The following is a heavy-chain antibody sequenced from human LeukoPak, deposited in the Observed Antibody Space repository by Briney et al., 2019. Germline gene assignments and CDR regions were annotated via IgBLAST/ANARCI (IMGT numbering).Heavy chain of an antibody. CDR1: GFTLSSYA. CDR3: AVKGYYYDSSGFKALDY. J-gene: IGHJ4*02. V-gene: IGHV3-23*01. Sequence: GGSLRLSCAASGFTLSSYAMSWVRQAPGKGLEGVSAISGSGGSTYYADSVKGRFTISRDNSKNTLYLQMNSLRAEDTAVYYCAVKGYYYDSSGFKALDYWGQGTLVTVSS. CDR2: ISGSGGST. D-gene: IGHD3-22*01.